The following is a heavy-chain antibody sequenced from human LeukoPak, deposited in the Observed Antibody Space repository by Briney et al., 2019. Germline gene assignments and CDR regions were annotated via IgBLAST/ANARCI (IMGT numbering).Heavy chain of an antibody. CDR1: GYSFTGHF. CDR2: INPNSGAT. J-gene: IGHJ4*02. V-gene: IGHV1-2*02. D-gene: IGHD3-3*01. Sequence: ASAKVSCKASGYSFTGHFIHWLRQAPGQGLEYVGWINPNSGATNSAQKFQGRFTMTRDTSISTAYMELSRLRSDDTAVYYCARSLRFLEWLFYWGQGTLVTVSS. CDR3: ARSLRFLEWLFY.